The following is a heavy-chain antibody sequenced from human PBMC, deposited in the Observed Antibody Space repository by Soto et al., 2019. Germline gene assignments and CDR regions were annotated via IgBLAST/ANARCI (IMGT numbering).Heavy chain of an antibody. Sequence: SETLSLTCTVSGGSISSSSYHWGWIRQPPGKGLEYIGTIYYRGSTYYNPSLKSRVTISVDTSKNQFSLKLSSVTAADTAVYYCASFRYYYDTSVSWFDPWGQGTLVTVS. CDR1: GGSISSSSYH. D-gene: IGHD3-22*01. CDR3: ASFRYYYDTSVSWFDP. CDR2: IYYRGST. V-gene: IGHV4-39*01. J-gene: IGHJ5*02.